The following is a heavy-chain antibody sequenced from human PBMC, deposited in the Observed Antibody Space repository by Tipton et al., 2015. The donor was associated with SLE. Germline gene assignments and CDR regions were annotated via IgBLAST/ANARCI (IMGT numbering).Heavy chain of an antibody. CDR2: INHSGST. Sequence: TLSLTCAIYAGSFSGYYWSWIRQPPGKGLEWIGEINHSGSTNYNPPLKSRVTISVDTSKNQFSLNLSSLTAADTAVYYCARPSSGWSGLTYWGQGTLVTVSS. V-gene: IGHV4-34*01. J-gene: IGHJ4*02. D-gene: IGHD6-19*01. CDR3: ARPSSGWSGLTY. CDR1: AGSFSGYY.